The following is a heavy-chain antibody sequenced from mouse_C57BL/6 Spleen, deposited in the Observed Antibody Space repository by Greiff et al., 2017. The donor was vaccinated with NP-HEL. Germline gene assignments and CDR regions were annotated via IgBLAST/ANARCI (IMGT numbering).Heavy chain of an antibody. Sequence: EVQLVESGGDLVKPGGSLKLSCAASGFTFSSYGMSWVRQTPDKRLEWVATISSGGGYTYYPDSVKGRFTFSRDNAKNTLYLQMSSLKSEDTANYYCAIPDYGSSDEYFDYWGQGTTLTVSS. D-gene: IGHD1-1*01. J-gene: IGHJ2*01. V-gene: IGHV5-6*01. CDR3: AIPDYGSSDEYFDY. CDR1: GFTFSSYG. CDR2: ISSGGGYT.